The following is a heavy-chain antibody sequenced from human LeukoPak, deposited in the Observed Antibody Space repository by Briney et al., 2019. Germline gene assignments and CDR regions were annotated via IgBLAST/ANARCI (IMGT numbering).Heavy chain of an antibody. CDR1: GGSISNNY. Sequence: SETLSLTCNVSGGSISNNYWTWIRQPPGKGLEWIGSLSYSGSPYYNPSLKTRVTISVDTSKNQFSLKLNSLTAADTAVYYCARDLVEMATSGFDYWGQGTLVTVSS. CDR3: ARDLVEMATSGFDY. V-gene: IGHV4-59*12. CDR2: LSYSGSP. J-gene: IGHJ4*02. D-gene: IGHD5-24*01.